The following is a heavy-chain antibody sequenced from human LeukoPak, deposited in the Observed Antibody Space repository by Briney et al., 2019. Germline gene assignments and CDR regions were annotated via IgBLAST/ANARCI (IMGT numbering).Heavy chain of an antibody. CDR2: IRYDGSNK. D-gene: IGHD5-12*01. CDR3: ARGTAVYSGYEGYNWFDP. CDR1: GFTFSSYG. Sequence: PGGSLRLSCAASGFTFSSYGMHWVRQAPGKGLEWVAFIRYDGSNKYYADSVKGRFTISRDNAKNSLYLQMNSLRAEDTAVYYCARGTAVYSGYEGYNWFDPWGQGTLVTVSS. V-gene: IGHV3-30*02. J-gene: IGHJ5*02.